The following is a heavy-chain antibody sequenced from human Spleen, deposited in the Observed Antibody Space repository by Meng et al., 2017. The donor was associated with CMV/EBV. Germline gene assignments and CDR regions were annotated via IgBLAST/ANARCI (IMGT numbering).Heavy chain of an antibody. V-gene: IGHV4-4*07. CDR2: IYTSGST. CDR1: GGSISSYY. J-gene: IGHJ5*02. D-gene: IGHD3-22*01. CDR3: ARVKYYYDSSGYTGSAWFDP. Sequence: GPLRESGARLVKPSETLSLTCPFSGGSISSYYWSWIRQPAGKGLEWIGRIYTSGSTNYNPSLKSRVTMSVDTSKNQFSLKLSSVTAADTAVYYCARVKYYYDSSGYTGSAWFDPWGQGTLVTVSS.